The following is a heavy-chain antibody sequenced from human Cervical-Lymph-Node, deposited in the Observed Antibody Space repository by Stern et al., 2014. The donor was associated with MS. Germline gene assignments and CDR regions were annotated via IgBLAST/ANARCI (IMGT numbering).Heavy chain of an antibody. D-gene: IGHD3-22*01. CDR1: GYSFTNYW. J-gene: IGHJ4*02. V-gene: IGHV5-51*01. Sequence: EVQLVQSGAEVKKPGESLKISCKGSGYSFTNYWIGWVRQMPGKGLEWMGFIYPDDSDTRYSPSFQGHVSISADKSISTAYLQWSSLKASDTAIYYCARHRYDSTDYWGQGTLVTVSA. CDR3: ARHRYDSTDY. CDR2: IYPDDSDT.